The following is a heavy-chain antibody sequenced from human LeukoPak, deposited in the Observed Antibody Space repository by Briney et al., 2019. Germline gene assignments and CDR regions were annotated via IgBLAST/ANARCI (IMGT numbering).Heavy chain of an antibody. D-gene: IGHD2-2*01. J-gene: IGHJ4*02. V-gene: IGHV3-7*01. CDR3: ARHDCSSTSCSQSLDY. Sequence: GGALRLSCAASGLTLSRNWGSWVRQAPGKGLGWVANINQDGSARDYVDSVRGRFTISRDNPKNSLFLQMNSLRAEDTALYYCARHDCSSTSCSQSLDYWGRGTLVTVSS. CDR1: GLTLSRNW. CDR2: INQDGSAR.